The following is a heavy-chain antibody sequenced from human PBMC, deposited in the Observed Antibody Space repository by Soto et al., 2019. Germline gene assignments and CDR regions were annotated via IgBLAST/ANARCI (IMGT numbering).Heavy chain of an antibody. CDR3: ASEIPGLLRDGLDV. J-gene: IGHJ3*01. D-gene: IGHD3-22*01. CDR2: ISSHSNFI. V-gene: IGHV3-21*01. Sequence: GGSLRLSCTGPEFSFSSYSMNWVRQAPGKGLEWVSSISSHSNFIYYADSVKGRFTISRDNAKNSLYLQMNSLRADDTAVYYCASEIPGLLRDGLDVWGQGTMVTVSS. CDR1: EFSFSSYS.